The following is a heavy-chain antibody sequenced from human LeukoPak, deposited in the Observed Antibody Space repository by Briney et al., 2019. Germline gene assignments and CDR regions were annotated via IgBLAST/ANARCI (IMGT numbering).Heavy chain of an antibody. J-gene: IGHJ6*02. CDR2: MNPNSCNT. Sequence: GASVKVSCNASGYTFPSCDMNWVRQATRQGLEEMRGMNPNSCNTRYAQEFQDRVTMPRNTSISTAYMELSSLRSEDTAVSYCARGRAFSGMDVWGQGTTVTVSS. CDR3: ARGRAFSGMDV. D-gene: IGHD3-3*01. CDR1: GYTFPSCD. V-gene: IGHV1-8*01.